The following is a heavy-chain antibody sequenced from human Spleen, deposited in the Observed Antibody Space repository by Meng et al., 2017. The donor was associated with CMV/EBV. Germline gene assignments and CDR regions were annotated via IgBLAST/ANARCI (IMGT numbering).Heavy chain of an antibody. CDR1: YG. Sequence: YGISWVRLAPGQGLEWLGWISAYNGNTNYAQKLQGRVTMTIDTSTNTAYMELRSLRSDDTAVYYCTREGLKTGKVTGYCSAISCYNDYWGQGTLVTVSS. CDR3: TREGLKTGKVTGYCSAISCYNDY. J-gene: IGHJ4*02. CDR2: ISAYNGNT. V-gene: IGHV1-18*01. D-gene: IGHD2-2*02.